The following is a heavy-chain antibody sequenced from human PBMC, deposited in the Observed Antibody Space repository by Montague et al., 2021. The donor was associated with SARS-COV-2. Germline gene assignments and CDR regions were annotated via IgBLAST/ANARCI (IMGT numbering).Heavy chain of an antibody. Sequence: TLSLTCAVSGGSIISGGYSWSWIRQPPGKGLEWIGYIYHSGSTYYNPSLKSRVTISVDRSKNQFSLKLSSVTAADTAVYYCARGLGTPYYSSGGSCYSSDWCDPWGQGTLVTVSS. CDR1: GGSIISGGYS. CDR2: IYHSGST. J-gene: IGHJ5*02. V-gene: IGHV4-30-2*01. D-gene: IGHD2-15*01. CDR3: ARGLGTPYYSSGGSCYSSDWCDP.